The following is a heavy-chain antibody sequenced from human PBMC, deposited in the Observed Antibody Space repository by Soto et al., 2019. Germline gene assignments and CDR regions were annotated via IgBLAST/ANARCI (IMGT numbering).Heavy chain of an antibody. J-gene: IGHJ4*02. CDR1: GYTFTNYA. Sequence: QVHLVQSGAEEKRPGASVKVSRKASGYTFTNYAIHWVRQAPGQRLEWMGWINSANGNTQYSQKFQGRLTITRDTSASTGTMDLSSLRSEDTAVYYCARGGGGLRLGELPFFDYWGQGTLVTVSS. V-gene: IGHV1-3*05. CDR3: ARGGGGLRLGELPFFDY. CDR2: INSANGNT. D-gene: IGHD3-16*01.